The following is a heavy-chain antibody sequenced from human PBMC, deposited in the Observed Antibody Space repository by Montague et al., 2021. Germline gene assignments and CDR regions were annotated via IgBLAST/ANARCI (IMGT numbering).Heavy chain of an antibody. Sequence: GGTTRSAPSVKGRFTISRDDSKSIAYLQMNSLKTEDTALYYCTRQFVRQGYCSSTRCSDAFDIWGQGTMVTVSS. CDR3: TRQFVRQGYCSSTRCSDAFDI. D-gene: IGHD2-2*01. J-gene: IGHJ3*02. CDR2: GGTT. V-gene: IGHV3-49*02.